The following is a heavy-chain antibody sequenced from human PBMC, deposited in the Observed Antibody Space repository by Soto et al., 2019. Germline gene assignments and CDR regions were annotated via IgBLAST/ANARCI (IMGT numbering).Heavy chain of an antibody. CDR3: ARVYSRYDYRGWLDP. J-gene: IGHJ5*02. V-gene: IGHV4-31*03. Sequence: SETLSRTCTVSGGSISSGGYYWSWIRQHPGKGLEWIGYIYYSGITYNNPSLKSRVTISVDTSKNQFSLKLSSVTAADTAVYYCARVYSRYDYRGWLDPWGQGSLVTVYS. CDR1: GGSISSGGYY. CDR2: IYYSGIT. D-gene: IGHD5-12*01.